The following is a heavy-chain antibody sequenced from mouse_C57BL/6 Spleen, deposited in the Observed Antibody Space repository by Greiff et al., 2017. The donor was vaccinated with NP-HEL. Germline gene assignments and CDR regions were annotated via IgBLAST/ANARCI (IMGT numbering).Heavy chain of an antibody. CDR1: GYTFTSYW. CDR3: AREYIRSTHWYFDV. D-gene: IGHD1-3*01. CDR2: IDPSDSET. V-gene: IGHV1-52*01. Sequence: QVQLQQPGAELVRPGSSVKLSCKASGYTFTSYWMHWVKQRPIQGLEWIGNIDPSDSETHYNQKFKDKATLTVDKSSSTAYMQLSSLTSEDSAVYYCAREYIRSTHWYFDVWGTGTTVTVSS. J-gene: IGHJ1*03.